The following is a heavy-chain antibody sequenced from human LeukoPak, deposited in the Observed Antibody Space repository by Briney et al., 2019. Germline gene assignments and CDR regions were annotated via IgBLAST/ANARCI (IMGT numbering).Heavy chain of an antibody. V-gene: IGHV3-30*18. CDR2: ISDNGNDK. D-gene: IGHD3-10*01. CDR3: ANLSPLWFGELLGPKGDPDFDY. Sequence: PGGSLRLSCAASGFTFSSYGMHWVRQAPGKGLEWVAVISDNGNDKYYVDSVKGRFTISRDNSKNTLYLQMNSLRAEDTAVYYCANLSPLWFGELLGPKGDPDFDYWGQGTLVTVSS. J-gene: IGHJ4*02. CDR1: GFTFSSYG.